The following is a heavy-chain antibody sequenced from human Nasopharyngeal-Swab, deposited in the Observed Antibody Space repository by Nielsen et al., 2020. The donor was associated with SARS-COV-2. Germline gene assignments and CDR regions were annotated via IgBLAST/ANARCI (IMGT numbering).Heavy chain of an antibody. D-gene: IGHD1-26*01. J-gene: IGHJ6*03. CDR2: IIPILGIA. CDR1: GGTFSSYA. V-gene: IGHV1-69*04. Sequence: SVKVSCKASGGTFSSYAISWVRQAPGQGLEWMGRIIPILGIANYAQKFQGRVTITADKSTSTAYMELSSLGSEDTAVYYCAAGADYYYYYMDVWGKGTTVTVSS. CDR3: AAGADYYYYYMDV.